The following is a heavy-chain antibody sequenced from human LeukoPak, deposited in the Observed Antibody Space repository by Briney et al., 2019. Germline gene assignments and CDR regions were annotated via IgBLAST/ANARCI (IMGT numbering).Heavy chain of an antibody. CDR2: IYYSGST. Sequence: PSETLSLTCTVSGGSISSYYWSWIRQPPGKGLEWIGYIYYSGSTNYNPSLKSRVTISVDTSKNQFSLKLSSVTAADTAVYYCARGFGARPTDYWGQGTLVTVSS. D-gene: IGHD1-26*01. CDR1: GGSISSYY. J-gene: IGHJ4*02. CDR3: ARGFGARPTDY. V-gene: IGHV4-59*12.